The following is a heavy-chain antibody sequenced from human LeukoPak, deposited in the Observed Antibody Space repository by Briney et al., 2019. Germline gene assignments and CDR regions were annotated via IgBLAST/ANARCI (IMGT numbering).Heavy chain of an antibody. Sequence: GASVKVSCKASGYTFTGYYMHWVRQAPGQGLEWMGWINPNSGGTNYAQKFQGRVTMTRDTSISTAYMELSRLRSDDTAVYYCARNTIFGVVIIPVSHYYYYMDVWGKGTTVTVSS. D-gene: IGHD3-3*01. J-gene: IGHJ6*03. CDR1: GYTFTGYY. V-gene: IGHV1-2*02. CDR2: INPNSGGT. CDR3: ARNTIFGVVIIPVSHYYYYMDV.